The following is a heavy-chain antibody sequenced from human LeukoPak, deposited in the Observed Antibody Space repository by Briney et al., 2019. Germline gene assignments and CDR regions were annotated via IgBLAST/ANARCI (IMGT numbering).Heavy chain of an antibody. D-gene: IGHD1-14*01. CDR3: ARDLDNRNVMYYLDW. J-gene: IGHJ4*02. CDR1: GYNFVIYG. V-gene: IGHV1-18*01. Sequence: ASVKVSCKTSGYNFVIYGISWVRQAPGQGLEWMGRIGANNGNTNYAQKYQGRVTVTADTSTSTAYMELRSLRSDDTAVYYCARDLDNRNVMYYLDWWGQGTLVTVSS. CDR2: IGANNGNT.